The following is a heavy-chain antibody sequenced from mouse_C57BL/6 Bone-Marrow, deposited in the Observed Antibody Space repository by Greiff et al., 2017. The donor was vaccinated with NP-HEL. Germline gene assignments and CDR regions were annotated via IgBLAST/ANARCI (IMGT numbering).Heavy chain of an antibody. V-gene: IGHV1-15*01. CDR2: IDPETGGT. CDR1: GYTFTDYE. CDR3: TKGYRFAY. D-gene: IGHD2-2*01. Sequence: QVQLKESGAELVRPGASVTLSCKASGYTFTDYEMHWVKQTPVHGLEWIGAIDPETGGTAYNQKFKGKAILTADKSSSTAYMELRSLTSEDSAVYYCTKGYRFAYWGQGTLVTVSA. J-gene: IGHJ3*01.